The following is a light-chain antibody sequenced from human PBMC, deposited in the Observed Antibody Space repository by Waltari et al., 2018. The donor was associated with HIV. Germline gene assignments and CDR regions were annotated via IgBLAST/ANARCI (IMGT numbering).Light chain of an antibody. Sequence: EIVLTQSPATLSLSPGERATLSCRASPSVSSSLAWYQLKPGQAPRLLIYGASNRATGIPARFSGGGSVTDFTLTISSLEPEDFAVYYCLQRNSWPLTFGGGTRVEIK. CDR2: GAS. CDR3: LQRNSWPLT. CDR1: PSVSSS. J-gene: IGKJ4*01. V-gene: IGKV3-11*01.